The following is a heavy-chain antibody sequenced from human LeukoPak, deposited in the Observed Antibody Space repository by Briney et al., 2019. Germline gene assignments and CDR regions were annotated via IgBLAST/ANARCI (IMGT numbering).Heavy chain of an antibody. CDR3: ARGIAAADFYYYYMDV. D-gene: IGHD6-13*01. CDR1: GGSISSSNW. Sequence: SETLSLTCAVSGGSISSSNWWSWVRQPPGKGLEWIGEIYHSGSTNYNPSLKSRVTISVDKSKNQFSLKLSSVTAADTAVYYCARGIAAADFYYYYMDVWGKGTTVTVSS. CDR2: IYHSGST. V-gene: IGHV4-4*02. J-gene: IGHJ6*03.